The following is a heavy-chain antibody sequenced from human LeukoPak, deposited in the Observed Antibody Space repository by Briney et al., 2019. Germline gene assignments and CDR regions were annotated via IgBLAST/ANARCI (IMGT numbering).Heavy chain of an antibody. Sequence: PGGSLRLSCAASGLTFSDYAMHWVRQAPGKGLECVAFILHDGSDQFYADSVKGRFTISRDNSKNTVFLQMNGLRGDDTGVYYCATDLKSSWNMIDYRGQGILVTISS. CDR3: ATDLKSSWNMIDY. V-gene: IGHV3-30*02. D-gene: IGHD6-13*01. CDR2: ILHDGSDQ. J-gene: IGHJ4*02. CDR1: GLTFSDYA.